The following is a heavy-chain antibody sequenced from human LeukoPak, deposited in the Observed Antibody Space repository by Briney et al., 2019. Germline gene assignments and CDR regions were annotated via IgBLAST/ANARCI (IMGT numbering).Heavy chain of an antibody. V-gene: IGHV3-30*04. D-gene: IGHD6-19*01. CDR3: ARSYSSGWYTTPLGY. CDR2: ISYDGSNK. CDR1: GFTFSSYA. J-gene: IGHJ4*02. Sequence: GGSLRLSCAASGFTFSSYAVHWVRQAPGKGLEWVAVISYDGSNKYYADSVKGRFTISRDNSKNTLYLQMTSLRAEDTAVYYCARSYSSGWYTTPLGYWGQGTLVTVSS.